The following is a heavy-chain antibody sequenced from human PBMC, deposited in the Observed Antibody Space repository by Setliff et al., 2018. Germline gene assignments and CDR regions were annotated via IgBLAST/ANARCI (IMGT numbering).Heavy chain of an antibody. J-gene: IGHJ4*02. CDR3: ARTGTYRYFDY. CDR1: GGSINSGVYC. CDR2: IHYGGTT. V-gene: IGHV4-39*01. Sequence: SETLSLTCTVSGGSINSGVYCWAWIRQPPGKGLEWIGRIHYGGTTYYNASLKSRVTISVDTSKNQFSLRLNSVTAADTAVYYCARTGTYRYFDYWSQGTLVTVSS. D-gene: IGHD1-26*01.